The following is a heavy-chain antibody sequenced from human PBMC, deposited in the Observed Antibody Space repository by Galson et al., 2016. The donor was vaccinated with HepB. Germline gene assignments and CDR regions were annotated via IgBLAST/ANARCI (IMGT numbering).Heavy chain of an antibody. Sequence: TLSLTCTVSGGSISGGNYYWTWIRQPAGKGLEWIGRIFITGSTNSNPSLKSRVTISVDPSKNQFSLRLTSVTAADTGVYYCARVWVPGGYGCLDIWGQGTVVTVSS. J-gene: IGHJ3*02. V-gene: IGHV4-61*02. CDR2: IFITGST. CDR1: GGSISGGNYY. D-gene: IGHD5-18*01. CDR3: ARVWVPGGYGCLDI.